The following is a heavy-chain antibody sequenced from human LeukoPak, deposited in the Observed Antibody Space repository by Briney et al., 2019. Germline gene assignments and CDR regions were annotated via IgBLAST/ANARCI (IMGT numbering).Heavy chain of an antibody. V-gene: IGHV4-34*01. CDR2: INHCGST. CDR3: ARVSSRRVPPSYFYDRRNYFDY. CDR1: GGSFSGYY. D-gene: IGHD3-22*01. J-gene: IGHJ4*02. Sequence: NPSETLSLTCAVYGGSFSGYYWSWIRQPPGKGLEWIGQINHCGSTNYSPSLKSRHTITIDTYKNQLPLNLSSVTPVHAAVYYCARVSSRRVPPSYFYDRRNYFDYWGEGTLGTVSP.